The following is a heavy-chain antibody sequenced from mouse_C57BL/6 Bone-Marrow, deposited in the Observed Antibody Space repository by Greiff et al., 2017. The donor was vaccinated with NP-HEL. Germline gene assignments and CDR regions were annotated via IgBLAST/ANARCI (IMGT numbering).Heavy chain of an antibody. D-gene: IGHD1-1*01. V-gene: IGHV5-4*03. CDR3: ARGIYYYGRDYAMDY. CDR2: ISDGGSYT. Sequence: EVKVEESGGGLVKPGGSLKLSCAASGFTFSSYAMSWVRQTPEKRLEWVATISDGGSYTYYPDNVKGRFTISRDNAKNKLYLQMSHLKSEDTAMYYCARGIYYYGRDYAMDYWGQGTSVTVSS. CDR1: GFTFSSYA. J-gene: IGHJ4*01.